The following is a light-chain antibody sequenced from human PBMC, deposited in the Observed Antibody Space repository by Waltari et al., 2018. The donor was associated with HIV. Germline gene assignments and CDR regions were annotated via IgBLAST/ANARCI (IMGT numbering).Light chain of an antibody. CDR2: EVS. CDR1: SSDVGGYNL. J-gene: IGLJ2*01. V-gene: IGLV2-23*02. CDR3: CAYAGSTTYVI. Sequence: QSALTQPASVSGSPGQSITISCTGTSSDVGGYNLVSWYQQHPGKAPKLMIYEVSKRPSGVSKRFSGCKSGNTASLTISGVQAEDEADYYCCAYAGSTTYVIFGGGTKLTVL.